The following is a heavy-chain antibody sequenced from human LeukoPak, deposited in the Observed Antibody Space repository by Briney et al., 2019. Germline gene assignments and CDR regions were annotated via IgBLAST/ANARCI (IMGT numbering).Heavy chain of an antibody. V-gene: IGHV3-30*14. J-gene: IGHJ4*02. D-gene: IGHD3-22*01. CDR3: ARDISGYYYFDY. CDR2: ISFDGSNK. Sequence: PGGSLRLSCAASGFTFSSYAMHWVRQAPGKGLEWVAFISFDGSNKYYGDSVKGRFTISRDNSKNTLYLQMNSLRAEDTAVYYCARDISGYYYFDYWGQGTLVTVSS. CDR1: GFTFSSYA.